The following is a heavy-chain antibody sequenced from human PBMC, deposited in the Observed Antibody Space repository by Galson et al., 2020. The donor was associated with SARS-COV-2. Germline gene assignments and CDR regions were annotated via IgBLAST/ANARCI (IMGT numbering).Heavy chain of an antibody. D-gene: IGHD3-22*01. CDR1: GFTFSSYA. J-gene: IGHJ4*02. Sequence: GGSLRLSCAASGFTFSSYAMHWVRQAPGKGLEWVAVISYDGSNKYYADSVKGRFTISRDNSKNTLYLQMNSLRAEDTAVYYCARDRGTYYYDSSGYLPYWGQGTLVTVSS. V-gene: IGHV3-30-3*01. CDR3: ARDRGTYYYDSSGYLPY. CDR2: ISYDGSNK.